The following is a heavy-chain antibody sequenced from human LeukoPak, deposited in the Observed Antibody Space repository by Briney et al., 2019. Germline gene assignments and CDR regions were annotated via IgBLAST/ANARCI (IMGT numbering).Heavy chain of an antibody. D-gene: IGHD3-3*01. CDR1: GFSFRGYY. Sequence: GGSLRLSCAASGFSFRGYYMGWIRQAPGKGLEWLSYIGASGSIIYYADSVKGRFTISRDNAKNSLYLQMNSLRAEDTAVYYCAREKYYDFWSGYHNWFDPWGQGTLVTVSS. J-gene: IGHJ5*02. V-gene: IGHV3-11*01. CDR3: AREKYYDFWSGYHNWFDP. CDR2: IGASGSII.